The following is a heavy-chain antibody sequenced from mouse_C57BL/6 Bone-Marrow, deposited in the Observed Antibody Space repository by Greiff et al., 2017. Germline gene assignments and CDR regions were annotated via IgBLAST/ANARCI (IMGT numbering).Heavy chain of an antibody. CDR1: GYTFTSYW. CDR2: IDPDSGGT. J-gene: IGHJ4*01. CDR3: AREVYYGNHGTDYYAMEY. D-gene: IGHD2-1*01. V-gene: IGHV1-72*01. Sequence: VKLQESGAELVKPGASVKLSCKASGYTFTSYWMHWVKQRPGRGLEWIGRIDPDSGGTKYNEKFKSQATLTVDKPSSTAYMQLSSLTSEDSAVYYYAREVYYGNHGTDYYAMEYWGQGTTVTVSS.